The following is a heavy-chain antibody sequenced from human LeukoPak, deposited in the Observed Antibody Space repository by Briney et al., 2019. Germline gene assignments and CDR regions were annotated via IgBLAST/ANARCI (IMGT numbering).Heavy chain of an antibody. J-gene: IGHJ5*02. CDR2: IYYSGST. V-gene: IGHV4-31*03. CDR1: GGSIGSGGYY. CDR3: ARSPVRYDSSGYYREAWWFDP. Sequence: SETLSLTCTVSGGSIGSGGYYWSWIRQHPGKGLEWIGYIYYSGSTYYNPSLKSRVTISVDTSKNQFSLKLSSVTAADTAVYYCARSPVRYDSSGYYREAWWFDPWGQGTLVTVSS. D-gene: IGHD3-22*01.